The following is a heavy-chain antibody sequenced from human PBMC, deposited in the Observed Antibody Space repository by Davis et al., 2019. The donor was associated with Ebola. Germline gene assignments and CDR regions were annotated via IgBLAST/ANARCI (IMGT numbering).Heavy chain of an antibody. V-gene: IGHV4-30-4*01. D-gene: IGHD4-17*01. CDR3: ARDHYGDYRPGRAFDI. CDR2: IYYSGST. Sequence: PSETLSLTCTVSGGSISSGDYYWSWIRQPPGKGLEWIGYIYYSGSTYYNPSLKSRVTISVDTSKNQFSLKLSSVTAADTAVYYCARDHYGDYRPGRAFDIWGQGTMVTVSS. J-gene: IGHJ3*02. CDR1: GGSISSGDYY.